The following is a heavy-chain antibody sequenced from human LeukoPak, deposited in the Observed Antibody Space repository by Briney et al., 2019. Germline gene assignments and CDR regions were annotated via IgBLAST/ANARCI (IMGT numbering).Heavy chain of an antibody. CDR3: ARHLSVGGYYSQPQYTWFDP. Sequence: PSETLSLTCTVSGGAISSSTYYWGWIRQPPGKGLEWIGSTYYIGITYYTSSLTSLVTISVDTSNNQFSLKLSSVTAADTAVYYCARHLSVGGYYSQPQYTWFDPWGQGTLVTVSS. CDR1: GGAISSSTYY. J-gene: IGHJ5*02. CDR2: TYYIGIT. V-gene: IGHV4-39*01. D-gene: IGHD3-22*01.